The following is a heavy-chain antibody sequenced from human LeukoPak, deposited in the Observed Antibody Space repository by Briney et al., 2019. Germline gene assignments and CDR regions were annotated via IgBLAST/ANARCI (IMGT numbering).Heavy chain of an antibody. V-gene: IGHV3-30-3*01. CDR2: ISYDGSNK. Sequence: GGSLRLSCAASGFTFSSYAMHWVRQAPGKGLEWVAVISYDGSNKYYADSVKGRFTISRDNSKNTLYLQMNSLRAEDTAVYYCARGRCSGGSCYHPYFDYWGQGTLVTVSS. CDR3: ARGRCSGGSCYHPYFDY. J-gene: IGHJ4*02. D-gene: IGHD2-15*01. CDR1: GFTFSSYA.